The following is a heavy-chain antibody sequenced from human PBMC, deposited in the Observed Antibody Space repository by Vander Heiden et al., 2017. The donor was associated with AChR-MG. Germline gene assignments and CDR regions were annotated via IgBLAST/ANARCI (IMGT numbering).Heavy chain of an antibody. V-gene: IGHV4-34*01. CDR1: GGSFSGYY. J-gene: IGHJ6*02. Sequence: QVQLQQWGAGLLKPSETLSLTCAVYGGSFSGYYWSWIRQPPGKGLEWIGEINHSGSTNYNPSLKSRVTISVDTSKNQFSLKLSSVTAADTAVYYCARNRGSNYYYYGMDVWGQGTTVTVSS. CDR2: INHSGST. D-gene: IGHD7-27*01. CDR3: ARNRGSNYYYYGMDV.